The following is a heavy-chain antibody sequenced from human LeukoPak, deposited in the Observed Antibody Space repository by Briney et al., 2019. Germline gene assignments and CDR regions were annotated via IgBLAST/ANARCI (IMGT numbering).Heavy chain of an antibody. CDR3: ARHPSRYGDYDY. Sequence: PSETLSLTCAVYGASLNGHYWSWIRQPPGKGLEWIGYIYYSGSTNYNPSLKSRVTISVDTSKNQFSLKLSSVTAADTAVYYRARHPSRYGDYDYWGQGTLVTVSS. V-gene: IGHV4-59*08. CDR2: IYYSGST. D-gene: IGHD4-17*01. J-gene: IGHJ4*02. CDR1: GASLNGHY.